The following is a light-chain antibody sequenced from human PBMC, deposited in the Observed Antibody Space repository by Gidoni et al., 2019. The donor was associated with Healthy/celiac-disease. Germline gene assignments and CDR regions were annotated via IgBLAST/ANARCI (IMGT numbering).Light chain of an antibody. Sequence: DIQLTHSPSFLSASVGDRVTIPCRASQGISSYLAWYQQKQAKAPKLLIYSASTLQSGVPSRFSGSGSGTEFTLTISSLQPEDFATYYCQQLNSYPEITFGQGTRLEIK. J-gene: IGKJ5*01. V-gene: IGKV1-9*01. CDR3: QQLNSYPEIT. CDR2: SAS. CDR1: QGISSY.